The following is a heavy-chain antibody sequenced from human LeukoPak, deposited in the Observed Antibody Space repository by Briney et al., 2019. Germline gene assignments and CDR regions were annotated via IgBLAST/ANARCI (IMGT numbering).Heavy chain of an antibody. J-gene: IGHJ5*02. CDR2: IDPNSGGT. CDR1: GYTFTDHY. D-gene: IGHD3-16*01. V-gene: IGHV1-2*02. Sequence: ASVKVSCKASGYTFTDHYIHWVRQAPGQGFEWMGWIDPNSGGTNYVQKFQGRVTMTRDTSISTAYMELRSLRSDDTAIYYCAKQITYNYVWGSYNWFDPWGQGTLVTVSS. CDR3: AKQITYNYVWGSYNWFDP.